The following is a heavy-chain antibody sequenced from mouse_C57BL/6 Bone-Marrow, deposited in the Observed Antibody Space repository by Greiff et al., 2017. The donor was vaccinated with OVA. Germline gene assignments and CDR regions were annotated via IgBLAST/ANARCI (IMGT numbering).Heavy chain of an antibody. D-gene: IGHD2-3*01. CDR2: ISDGGSYT. Sequence: EVKLMESGGGLVKPGGSLKLSCAASGFTFSSYAMSWVRQTPEKRLEWVATISDGGSYTYYPDNVKGRFTISRDNAKNNLYLQMSHLKSEDTAMYYGVVSFYDGYYGGYFDVWGTGTTVTVSS. CDR1: GFTFSSYA. V-gene: IGHV5-4*03. CDR3: VVSFYDGYYGGYFDV. J-gene: IGHJ1*03.